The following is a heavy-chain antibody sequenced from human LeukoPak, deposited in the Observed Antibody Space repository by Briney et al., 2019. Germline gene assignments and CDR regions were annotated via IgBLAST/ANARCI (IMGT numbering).Heavy chain of an antibody. D-gene: IGHD3-10*01. Sequence: ASVKVSCKASGGTFSSYAISWVRQAPGQGLEWMGGIIPIFGTANYAQKFQGRVTITADESTSTAYMELSSLRSEDTAVYYCARAPTRGSNVFDIWGRGTMVTVSS. CDR2: IIPIFGTA. CDR1: GGTFSSYA. V-gene: IGHV1-69*13. J-gene: IGHJ3*02. CDR3: ARAPTRGSNVFDI.